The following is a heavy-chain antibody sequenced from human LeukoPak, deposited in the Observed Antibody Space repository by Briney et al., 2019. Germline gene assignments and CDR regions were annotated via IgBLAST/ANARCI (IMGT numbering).Heavy chain of an antibody. Sequence: SETLSHTCVDYGDSFCGYYWSSIRQPPGKGLEWIGYIYYSGSTNYNPSLKSRVTISVDTSKNQFSLKLSSVTAADTAVYYCARDRLGSGTYTDYWGQGTLVTVSS. D-gene: IGHD3-10*01. CDR1: GDSFCGYY. V-gene: IGHV4-59*01. J-gene: IGHJ4*02. CDR2: IYYSGST. CDR3: ARDRLGSGTYTDY.